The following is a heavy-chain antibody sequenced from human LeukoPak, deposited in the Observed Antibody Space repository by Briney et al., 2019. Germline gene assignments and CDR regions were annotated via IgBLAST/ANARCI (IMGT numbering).Heavy chain of an antibody. V-gene: IGHV1-2*02. CDR2: INPNSGGT. D-gene: IGHD6-13*01. CDR3: ARPRKGGIAADGADY. CDR1: GYTFTGYY. Sequence: ASVKVSCKASGYTFTGYYMHWVRQAPGQGLEWMGWINPNSGGTNYAQKFQGRVTMTRDTSISTAYMELSRLRSDNTAVYCCARPRKGGIAADGADYWGQGTLVTVSS. J-gene: IGHJ4*02.